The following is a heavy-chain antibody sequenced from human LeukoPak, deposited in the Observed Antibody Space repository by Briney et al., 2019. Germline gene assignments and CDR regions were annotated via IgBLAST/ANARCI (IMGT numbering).Heavy chain of an antibody. CDR2: IYYSGST. V-gene: IGHV4-34*01. D-gene: IGHD3-3*01. CDR1: GGSFSGYY. J-gene: IGHJ3*02. Sequence: PSETLSLTCAVYGGSFSGYYWSWIRQPPGKGLEWIGSIYYSGSTYYNPSLKSRVTISVDTSKNQFSLKLSSVTAADTAVYYCARRLNYDFWSGPLDAFDIWGQGTMVTVSS. CDR3: ARRLNYDFWSGPLDAFDI.